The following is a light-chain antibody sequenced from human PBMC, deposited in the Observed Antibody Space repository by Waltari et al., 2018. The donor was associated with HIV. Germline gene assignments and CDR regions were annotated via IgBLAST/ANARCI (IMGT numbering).Light chain of an antibody. CDR1: SSDVGSYNL. CDR3: CSYAGTSPYV. Sequence: QSALTQPASVSGAPGQSITIPCTGNSSDVGSYNLVSWYQQHPGKAPKLMIYEGSKRPSGVSNRFSGSKSCYSASLTISGLQAEHESDYYCCSYAGTSPYVFGTGTKVTVL. J-gene: IGLJ1*01. V-gene: IGLV2-23*01. CDR2: EGS.